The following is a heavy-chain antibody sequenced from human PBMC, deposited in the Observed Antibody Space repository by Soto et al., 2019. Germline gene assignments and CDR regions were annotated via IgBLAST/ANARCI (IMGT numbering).Heavy chain of an antibody. CDR1: GFSFRRYA. V-gene: IGHV3-30-3*01. CDR2: ISRDGSSI. CDR3: ARSRNGAVADSINF. J-gene: IGHJ4*02. Sequence: GGSLRLSCSASGFSFRRYAMHWVRRAPGEGLEWVAVISRDGSSIYYGDSVKGRFTVSRDNSNNTLFLSMTSLRPDDTAVFYCARSRNGAVADSINFWGQGTLVTVSS. D-gene: IGHD2-8*01.